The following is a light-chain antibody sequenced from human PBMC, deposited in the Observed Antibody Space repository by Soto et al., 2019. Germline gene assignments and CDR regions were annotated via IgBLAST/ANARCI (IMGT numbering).Light chain of an antibody. CDR2: RAS. Sequence: IVLTLSXGNLALKTGEXXXXXXXASQSVTTSSLAWYKPKXGQPPRLLTQRASXRPTGIPDRFSASGSGTDFTLTISRLEPEDFAVYYCQQYGSSPFTSGGRTKVDIK. CDR3: QQYGSSPFT. V-gene: IGKV3-20*01. J-gene: IGKJ4*02. CDR1: QSVTTSS.